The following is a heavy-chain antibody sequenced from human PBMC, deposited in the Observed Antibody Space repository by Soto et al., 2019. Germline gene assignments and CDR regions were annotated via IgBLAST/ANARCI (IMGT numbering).Heavy chain of an antibody. CDR1: GFTFSSYG. CDR2: ISYDGSNK. J-gene: IGHJ6*02. CDR3: EKDQGRMDV. V-gene: IGHV3-30*18. Sequence: QVQLVESGGGVVQPGRSLRLSCAASGFTFSSYGMHWVRQAPGKGLEWVAVISYDGSNKYYADSVKGRFTISRDNSKNPLYLQMNSLRAEDTAVYYCEKDQGRMDVWGQGTTVTVSS.